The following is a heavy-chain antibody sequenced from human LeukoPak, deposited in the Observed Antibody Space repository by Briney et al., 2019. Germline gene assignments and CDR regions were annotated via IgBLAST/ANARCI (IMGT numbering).Heavy chain of an antibody. CDR3: AKYVGEVTIFGVVIPPHSASDY. D-gene: IGHD3-3*01. Sequence: GGSLRLSCAASGFTFSSYAMSWVRQVPGKGLEWVSAISGSGGSTYYADSVKGRFTISRDNSKNTLYLQMNSLRAEDTAVYYCAKYVGEVTIFGVVIPPHSASDYWGQGTLVTVSS. CDR2: ISGSGGST. J-gene: IGHJ4*02. V-gene: IGHV3-23*01. CDR1: GFTFSSYA.